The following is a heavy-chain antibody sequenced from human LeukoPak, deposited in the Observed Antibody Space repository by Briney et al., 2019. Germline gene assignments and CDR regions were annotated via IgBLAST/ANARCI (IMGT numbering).Heavy chain of an antibody. CDR3: ARGVYDSSGYYGLYFDY. Sequence: ASVKVSCKASGYTFTGYYMHWVQQAPGQGLEWMGWINPNSGGTNYAQKFQGRVTMTRDTSISTAHMELSRLGSDDTAVYYCARGVYDSSGYYGLYFDYWGQGTLVTVSS. CDR1: GYTFTGYY. CDR2: INPNSGGT. J-gene: IGHJ4*02. D-gene: IGHD3-22*01. V-gene: IGHV1-2*02.